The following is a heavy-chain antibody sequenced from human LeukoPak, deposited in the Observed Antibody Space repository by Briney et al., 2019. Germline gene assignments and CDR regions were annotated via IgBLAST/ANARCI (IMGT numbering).Heavy chain of an antibody. CDR1: GYTFSNYG. V-gene: IGHV1-69*06. CDR3: ARGHDSSSLYSPHDY. D-gene: IGHD6-13*01. CDR2: IIPIFGTA. J-gene: IGHJ4*02. Sequence: ASVKVSCKASGYTFSNYGISWVRQAPGQGLEWMGGIIPIFGTANYAQKFQGRVTITADKSTSTAYMELSRLRSDDTAVYYCARGHDSSSLYSPHDYWGQGTLVTVSS.